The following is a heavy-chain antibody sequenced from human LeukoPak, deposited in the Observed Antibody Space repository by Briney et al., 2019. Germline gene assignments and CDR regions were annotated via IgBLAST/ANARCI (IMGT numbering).Heavy chain of an antibody. V-gene: IGHV3-7*01. Sequence: GGSLRLSCAASGFTFSTYWMTWVRQAPGKGLEWVAIIKPDGSEKYYVDSVKGRFTISKDNAKNTVYLQMNNLRAEDTAVYYCVSFYETYWGRGTLVTVSS. D-gene: IGHD2-2*01. J-gene: IGHJ4*02. CDR1: GFTFSTYW. CDR3: VSFYETY. CDR2: IKPDGSEK.